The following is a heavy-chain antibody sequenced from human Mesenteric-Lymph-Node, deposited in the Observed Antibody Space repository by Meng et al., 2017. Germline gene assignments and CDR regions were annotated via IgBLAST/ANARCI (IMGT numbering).Heavy chain of an antibody. V-gene: IGHV1-69*06. D-gene: IGHD6-19*01. CDR2: IIPIFGTA. CDR1: GGTFSSYA. J-gene: IGHJ4*02. Sequence: QGRVGQWGAEVKKPGSSVKVSCKASGGTFSSYAISWVRQAPGQGLEWMGGIIPIFGTANYAQKFQGRVTITADKSTSTAYMELSSLRSEDTAVYYCARVTRSSGWYDLDYWGQGTLVTVSS. CDR3: ARVTRSSGWYDLDY.